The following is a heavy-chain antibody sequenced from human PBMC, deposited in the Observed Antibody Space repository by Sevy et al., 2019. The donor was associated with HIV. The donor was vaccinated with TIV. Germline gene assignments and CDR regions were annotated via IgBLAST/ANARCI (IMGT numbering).Heavy chain of an antibody. D-gene: IGHD2-8*01. CDR2: IKSKTDGGTT. CDR1: GFTFSNAW. CDR3: TTDSDCTNGVCYTGDGYYYYMDV. V-gene: IGHV3-15*01. J-gene: IGHJ6*03. Sequence: GGSLRLSCAASGFTFSNAWMSWVRQAPGKGPEWAGRIKSKTDGGTTDYAAPVKGRFTISRDDSKNTLYLQMNSLKTEDTAVYYCTTDSDCTNGVCYTGDGYYYYMDVWGKGTTVTVSS.